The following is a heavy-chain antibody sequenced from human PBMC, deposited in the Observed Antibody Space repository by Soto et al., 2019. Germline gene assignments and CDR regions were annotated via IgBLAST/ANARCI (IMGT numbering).Heavy chain of an antibody. Sequence: AAVKVSCKASGGPFSSYAISWVRQAPGQGLEWMGGIIPIFGTANYAQKFQGRVTITADESTSTAYMELSSLRSEDTSVYYCARTTGTTNYYYGMDVWGQGTTVTVSS. CDR2: IIPIFGTA. D-gene: IGHD1-1*01. V-gene: IGHV1-69*13. J-gene: IGHJ6*02. CDR3: ARTTGTTNYYYGMDV. CDR1: GGPFSSYA.